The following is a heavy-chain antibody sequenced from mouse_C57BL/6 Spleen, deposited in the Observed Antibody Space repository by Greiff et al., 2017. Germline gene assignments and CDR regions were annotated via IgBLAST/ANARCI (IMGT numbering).Heavy chain of an antibody. D-gene: IGHD2-3*01. CDR2: IYPRSGNT. CDR1: GYTFTSYG. Sequence: QVQLKQSGAELARPGASVKLSCKASGYTFTSYGLSWVKQRTGQGLEWIGEIYPRSGNTYYNEKFKGKATLTADKSSSTASMEPRSLTSEDSAVYYCASEGVDGYYGVVGYCGQGTTLTVSS. J-gene: IGHJ2*01. CDR3: ASEGVDGYYGVVGY. V-gene: IGHV1-81*01.